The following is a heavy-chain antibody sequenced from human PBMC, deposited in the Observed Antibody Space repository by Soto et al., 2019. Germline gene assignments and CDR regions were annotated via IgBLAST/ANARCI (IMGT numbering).Heavy chain of an antibody. D-gene: IGHD2-15*01. CDR1: GGTFSRYT. V-gene: IGHV1-69*02. J-gene: IGHJ6*02. Sequence: QVQLVQSGAEVKKPGSSVKVSCKASGGTFSRYTISWVRQAPGQGLEWMGRIIPILDIPNYAQNFQGRVTIPADKPTRTAYMALSSLRSDDTAVYYCASHFTGVLVLGASPPGGDNYGWDVWGQGTTVTVSS. CDR3: ASHFTGVLVLGASPPGGDNYGWDV. CDR2: IIPILDIP.